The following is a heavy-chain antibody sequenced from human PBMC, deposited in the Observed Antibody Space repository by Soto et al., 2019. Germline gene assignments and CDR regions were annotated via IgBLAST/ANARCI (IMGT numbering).Heavy chain of an antibody. J-gene: IGHJ6*02. D-gene: IGHD6-13*01. CDR3: ARGVYSSSWYGMDV. CDR2: IIPIFGTA. Sequence: QVQLVQSGAEVKKPGSSVKVSCKASGGTFSSYAISWVRQAPGQGLEWMGGIIPIFGTANYAQKFQGRVTITADESTSTAYMELSSLRSEDTAVYYCARGVYSSSWYGMDVWGQGTTVTVSS. CDR1: GGTFSSYA. V-gene: IGHV1-69*12.